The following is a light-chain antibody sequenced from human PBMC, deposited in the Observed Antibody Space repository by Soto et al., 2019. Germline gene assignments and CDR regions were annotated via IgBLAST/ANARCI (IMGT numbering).Light chain of an antibody. V-gene: IGKV3-15*01. CDR3: QQYNDWPLT. CDR1: QSVGSN. J-gene: IGKJ4*01. Sequence: ERVMTQSPATLSVSPGERATLSCRASQSVGSNLAWYQQKPGQSPRLLIYGASTRATGIPARFSGSGSGTAFTLTVSSLQSEDFAVYYCQQYNDWPLTFGGGTKVEIK. CDR2: GAS.